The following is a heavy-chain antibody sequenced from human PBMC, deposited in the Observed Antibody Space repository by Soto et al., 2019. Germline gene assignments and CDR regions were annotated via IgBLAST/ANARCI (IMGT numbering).Heavy chain of an antibody. CDR1: GDSVSSNSAA. CDR3: ATDAVGVVTQGGNDDFDI. CDR2: TNYRSKWYN. V-gene: IGHV6-1*01. Sequence: SQTLSLTCAISGDSVSSNSAAWHRIRQSPSRGLEWLGRTNYRSKWYNDYAVSVKSRITINPDTSKNQFSLQLNSVTPEDTAVYYSATDAVGVVTQGGNDDFDIWGQGTMVTVSS. D-gene: IGHD2-15*01. J-gene: IGHJ3*02.